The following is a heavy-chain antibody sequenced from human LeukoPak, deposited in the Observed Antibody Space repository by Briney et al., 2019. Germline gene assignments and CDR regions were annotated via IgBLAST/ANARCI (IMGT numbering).Heavy chain of an antibody. Sequence: ASVKVSCKASGYTFSGHYLHWVRQAPGQGLEWMGRINPNSGGTNYAQKFQGRVTMTRDTSISTAYMELSRLRSDDTAVYYCARAGIAVAANTPNFDYWGQGTLVTVSS. CDR2: INPNSGGT. CDR1: GYTFSGHY. J-gene: IGHJ4*02. D-gene: IGHD6-19*01. CDR3: ARAGIAVAANTPNFDY. V-gene: IGHV1-2*06.